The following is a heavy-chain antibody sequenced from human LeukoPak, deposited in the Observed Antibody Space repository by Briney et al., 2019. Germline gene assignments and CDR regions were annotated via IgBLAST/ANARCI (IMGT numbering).Heavy chain of an antibody. V-gene: IGHV1-24*01. Sequence: ASVKVSCKVSGYTLTELSMHWVRQAPGKGLEWMGGFDPEDGETIYAQKFQGRVTMTRNTSISTAYMELSSLRSEDTAVYYCARGYGSGDSMTYYFDYWGQGTLVTVSS. CDR3: ARGYGSGDSMTYYFDY. CDR1: GYTLTELS. CDR2: FDPEDGET. D-gene: IGHD3-10*01. J-gene: IGHJ4*02.